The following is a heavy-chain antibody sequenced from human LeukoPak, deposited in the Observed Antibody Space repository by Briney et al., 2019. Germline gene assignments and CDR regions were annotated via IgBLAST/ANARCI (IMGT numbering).Heavy chain of an antibody. CDR2: ISSSSSYI. CDR1: GFTFSSYS. Sequence: TGGSLRLSCAASGFTFSSYSMNWVRQAPGKGLEWVPSISSSSSYIYYADSVKGRFTISRDNAKNSLYLQMNSLRAEDTAVYYCAREDTIFGVVTIDYWGQGTLVTVSS. J-gene: IGHJ4*02. CDR3: AREDTIFGVVTIDY. D-gene: IGHD3-3*01. V-gene: IGHV3-21*01.